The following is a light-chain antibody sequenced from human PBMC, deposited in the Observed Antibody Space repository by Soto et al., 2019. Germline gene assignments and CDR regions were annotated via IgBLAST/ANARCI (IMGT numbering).Light chain of an antibody. CDR2: GAS. Sequence: IMLKQSPGTLSLSPGERATLSCRASQSVSSSYLAWYQQKPGQAPRLLIYGASSRATGIPDRFSGSGSGTDFTLTISRLEPEDFAVYYCQQRSNWSITFGQGTRLEIK. V-gene: IGKV3D-20*02. J-gene: IGKJ5*01. CDR3: QQRSNWSIT. CDR1: QSVSSSY.